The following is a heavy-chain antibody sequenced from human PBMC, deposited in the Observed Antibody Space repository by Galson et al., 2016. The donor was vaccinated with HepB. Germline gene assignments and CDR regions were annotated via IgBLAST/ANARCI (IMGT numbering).Heavy chain of an antibody. Sequence: SLRLSCAVSGFSLDRYAMHWVRLVPGKGLEWGSGISLDTDRIGYADSVKGRLIVSRDKARNSVYLQMNSLRTEDSARDYYGKEILPGGMDVWGHGTRVTVAS. CDR3: GKEILPGGMDV. J-gene: IGHJ6*01. V-gene: IGHV3-9*01. CDR2: ISLDTDRI. CDR1: GFSLDRYA. D-gene: IGHD3-3*01.